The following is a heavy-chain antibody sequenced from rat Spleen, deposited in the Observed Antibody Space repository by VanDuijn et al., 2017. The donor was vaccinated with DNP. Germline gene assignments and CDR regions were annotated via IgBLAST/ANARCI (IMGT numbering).Heavy chain of an antibody. D-gene: IGHD1-10*01. V-gene: IGHV5S13*01. CDR2: ISTSGGTT. J-gene: IGHJ2*01. Sequence: EVQLVESGGGLVQPGRSLKLSCAASGFTFSNYGMAWVRQAPKKGLEWVATISTSGGTTYYSDSVRGRFTISRDNTQNSLHLQMNSLKSEDTATYFCAREQHFHFDYWGQGVTVTVSS. CDR1: GFTFSNYG. CDR3: AREQHFHFDY.